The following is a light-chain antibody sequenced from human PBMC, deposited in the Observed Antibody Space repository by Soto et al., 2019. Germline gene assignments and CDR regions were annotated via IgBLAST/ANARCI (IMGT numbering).Light chain of an antibody. CDR2: AAS. CDR1: QGIGTW. Sequence: DIQMTHSPSSLSASVGDRVTITCRASQGIGTWLAWYQQKPGKGPNLLIYAASSLESGVPSRFSGSGSGTDFTLTISSLQPEDFATYYCQQADSFPQTFGQGTKVDIK. V-gene: IGKV1-12*01. CDR3: QQADSFPQT. J-gene: IGKJ1*01.